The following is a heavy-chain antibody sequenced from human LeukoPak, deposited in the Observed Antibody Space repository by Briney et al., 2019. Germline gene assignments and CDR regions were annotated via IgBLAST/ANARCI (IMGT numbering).Heavy chain of an antibody. J-gene: IGHJ4*02. CDR2: IYSGGST. Sequence: GGSLRLSCAASGVTVSSNYMSWVRQAPGKGLEWVSVIYSGGSTYYADSVKGRFTISRDNSKNTLYLQMNSLRAEDTAVYYCARAGYCSGGSCYPKGGFDYWGQGTLVTVSS. V-gene: IGHV3-53*01. CDR1: GVTVSSNY. D-gene: IGHD2-15*01. CDR3: ARAGYCSGGSCYPKGGFDY.